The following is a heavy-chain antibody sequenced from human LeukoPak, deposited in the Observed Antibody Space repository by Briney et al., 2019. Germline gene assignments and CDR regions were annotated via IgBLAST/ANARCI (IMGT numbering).Heavy chain of an antibody. CDR1: GYTFTSYG. CDR2: ISAYNGNT. V-gene: IGHV1-18*01. J-gene: IGHJ3*02. D-gene: IGHD1-26*01. CDR3: ARDLSGSYRYDAFDI. Sequence: AAVKVSCKASGYTFTSYGISWVRQAPGQGLEWMGWISAYNGNTNYAQKLQGRVTMTTDTSTSTAYMELRSLRSDDTAVYYCARDLSGSYRYDAFDIWGQGTMVTVSS.